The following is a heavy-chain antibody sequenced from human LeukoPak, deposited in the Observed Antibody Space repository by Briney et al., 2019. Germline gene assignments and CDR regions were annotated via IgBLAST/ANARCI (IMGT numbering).Heavy chain of an antibody. J-gene: IGHJ4*02. D-gene: IGHD3-22*01. CDR1: GGSISSFY. CDR3: ARDPGYYDSSGYYALNYFDY. V-gene: IGHV4-59*01. Sequence: SETLSLTCAVSGGSISSFYWSWIRQPPGKGLEWIAYMSYSGSTNYNPSLKSRVTISLDTSKNQFSLKLTSVTAADTAVYYCARDPGYYDSSGYYALNYFDYWGQGALVTVSS. CDR2: MSYSGST.